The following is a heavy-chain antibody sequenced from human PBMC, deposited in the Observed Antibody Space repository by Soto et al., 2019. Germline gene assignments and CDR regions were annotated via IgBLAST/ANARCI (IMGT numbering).Heavy chain of an antibody. CDR3: ARAGGYDILTGYPMEFSQDY. CDR1: GFTFSSYG. J-gene: IGHJ4*02. V-gene: IGHV3-33*01. Sequence: GGSLRLSCAASGFTFSSYGMHWVRQAPGKGLEWVAVIWYDGSNKYYADSVKGRFTISRDNSKNTLYLQMNSLRAEDTAVYYCARAGGYDILTGYPMEFSQDYWGQGTLVTVSS. D-gene: IGHD3-9*01. CDR2: IWYDGSNK.